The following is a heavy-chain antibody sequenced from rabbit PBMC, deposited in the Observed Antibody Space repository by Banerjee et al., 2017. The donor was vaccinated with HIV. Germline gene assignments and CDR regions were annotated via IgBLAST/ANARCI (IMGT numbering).Heavy chain of an antibody. V-gene: IGHV1S45*01. CDR3: ARDLTGVTGWNFNL. Sequence: QEQLVESQGGLVQPGGSLTLSCKASGFIISRYYMGWVRQAPGKGLELIACIYGGSSGSTYYASWAKGRFTTSKTSSTTVTLQMTSLTAADTATYFCARDLTGVTGWNFNLWGPGTLVTVS. D-gene: IGHD7-1*01. J-gene: IGHJ4*01. CDR2: IYGGSSGST. CDR1: GFIISRYY.